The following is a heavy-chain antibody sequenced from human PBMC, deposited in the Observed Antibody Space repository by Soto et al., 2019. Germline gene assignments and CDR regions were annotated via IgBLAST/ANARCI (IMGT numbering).Heavy chain of an antibody. V-gene: IGHV3-23*01. CDR2: ISSSGGST. D-gene: IGHD2-15*01. CDR1: GFTFSSNA. CDR3: AKAQGGSYFDY. J-gene: IGHJ4*02. Sequence: EVQLLESGGGLVQPGGSLSLSCAASGFTFSSNAMSWVRQAPGQGLEWVSGISSSGGSTYYADSVKGRFTISRDNSKNMLYLQMNNLRAEDTAVYYCAKAQGGSYFDYWGQGTLVTVSS.